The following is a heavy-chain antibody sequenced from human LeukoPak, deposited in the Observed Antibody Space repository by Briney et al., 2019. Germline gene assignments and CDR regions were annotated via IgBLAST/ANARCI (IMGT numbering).Heavy chain of an antibody. CDR1: GGPISSHY. D-gene: IGHD4-17*01. V-gene: IGHV4-59*11. CDR2: IYYSGST. CDR3: AREDPQTTVPEGLDV. Sequence: PSETLSLTCNVSGGPISSHYWSWIRQPPGKGLEWIGYIYYSGSTNYNPSLKSRVTISVDTSKNQFSLRLSSVTAADTAVYYCAREDPQTTVPEGLDVWGQGTTVTVSS. J-gene: IGHJ6*02.